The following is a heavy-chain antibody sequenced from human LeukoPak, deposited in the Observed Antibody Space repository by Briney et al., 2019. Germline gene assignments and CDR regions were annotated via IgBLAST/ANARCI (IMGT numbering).Heavy chain of an antibody. Sequence: PSETLSLTCTVSGGSISSSSYYWGWIRQPPGKGLEWIGSMYTTGSTNYNPSLQSRVTISIDTSKNQFSLTLSSVTAADTAVYYCARSCTNGLCYIDYWGQGTLVTVSS. D-gene: IGHD2-8*01. CDR1: GGSISSSSYY. CDR3: ARSCTNGLCYIDY. V-gene: IGHV4-39*07. J-gene: IGHJ4*02. CDR2: MYTTGST.